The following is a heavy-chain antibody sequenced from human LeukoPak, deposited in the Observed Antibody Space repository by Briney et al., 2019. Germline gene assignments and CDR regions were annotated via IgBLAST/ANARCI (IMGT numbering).Heavy chain of an antibody. D-gene: IGHD3-10*01. V-gene: IGHV1-69*13. CDR1: GGTFSSYA. CDR3: AKVTPPIRIPISSGWFDP. CDR2: IIPIFGTA. J-gene: IGHJ5*02. Sequence: GASVKVSCKASGGTFSSYAISWVRQAPGQGLEWMGGIIPIFGTANYAQKFQGRVTITADESTSTAYMELSSLRSEDTAVYYCAKVTPPIRIPISSGWFDPWGQGTLVTVSS.